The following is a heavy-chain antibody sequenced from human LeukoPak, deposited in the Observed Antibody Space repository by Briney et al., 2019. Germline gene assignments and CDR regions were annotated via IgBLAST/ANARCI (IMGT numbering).Heavy chain of an antibody. CDR3: ARGRDQIYGDYGYYFDY. J-gene: IGHJ4*02. Sequence: SQTLSLTCTVSGGSISSGGYYWSWIRQHPGKGLEWIGYIYYSGSTYYNPSLKSRVTISVDTSKNQFSLKLSSVTAADTAVYYCARGRDQIYGDYGYYFDYWGQGTLVTVSS. D-gene: IGHD4-17*01. V-gene: IGHV4-31*03. CDR1: GGSISSGGYY. CDR2: IYYSGST.